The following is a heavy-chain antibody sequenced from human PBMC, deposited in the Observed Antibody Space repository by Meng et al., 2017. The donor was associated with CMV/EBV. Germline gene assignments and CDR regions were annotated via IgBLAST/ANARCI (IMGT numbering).Heavy chain of an antibody. D-gene: IGHD3-22*01. CDR1: GFTFSSYA. J-gene: IGHJ4*02. CDR2: ISSSGSTI. CDR3: ARTGGISMIVGGGDY. Sequence: GGSLRLSCAASGFTFSSYAMSWVRQAPGKGLEWLSYISSSGSTIYYADSVKGRFTISRDNAKNSLYLQMNSLRADDTAVYYCARTGGISMIVGGGDYWGQGTLVTVSS. V-gene: IGHV3-48*04.